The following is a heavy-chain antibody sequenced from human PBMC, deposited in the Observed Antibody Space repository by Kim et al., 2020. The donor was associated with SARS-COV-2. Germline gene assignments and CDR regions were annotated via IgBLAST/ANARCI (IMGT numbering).Heavy chain of an antibody. D-gene: IGHD3-10*01. Sequence: YYADSVKGRFTISRDNSKNTLYLQMNSLRAEDTAVYYCAKLLWVGRYFDLWGRGTLVTVSS. V-gene: IGHV3-23*01. CDR3: AKLLWVGRYFDL. J-gene: IGHJ2*01.